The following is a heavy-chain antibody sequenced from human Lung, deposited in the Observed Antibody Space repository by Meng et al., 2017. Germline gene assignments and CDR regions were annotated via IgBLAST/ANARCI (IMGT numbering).Heavy chain of an antibody. V-gene: IGHV4-34*04. CDR2: INHSEST. CDR3: ARYYSTMNNCFDP. CDR1: GGVVSGDY. J-gene: IGHJ5*02. D-gene: IGHD4-11*01. Sequence: LQQGGGEQLEPSMSLSFDCVVSGGVVSGDYWSWNGQDWVRRLQWIGQINHSESTNNNTSLYIRATMTVDTIKDNISLKQSSVTSAAATVYDWARYYSTMNNCFDPWGQGTLVTVSS.